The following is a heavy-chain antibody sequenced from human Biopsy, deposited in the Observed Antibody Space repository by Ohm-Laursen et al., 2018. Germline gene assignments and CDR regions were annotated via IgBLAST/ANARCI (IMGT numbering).Heavy chain of an antibody. CDR1: GVSINGGRYY. J-gene: IGHJ4*02. V-gene: IGHV4-31*02. Sequence: SDTLSLTWTASGVSINGGRYYWNWIRHHPGKGLEWIGNIFYSANTYYNPSLKSRVTISVDTSKNQFSLKLSSVTAADTAVYYCARLGSGDYFPTFFDFWGQGALVTVSS. CDR2: IFYSANT. CDR3: ARLGSGDYFPTFFDF. D-gene: IGHD5-12*01.